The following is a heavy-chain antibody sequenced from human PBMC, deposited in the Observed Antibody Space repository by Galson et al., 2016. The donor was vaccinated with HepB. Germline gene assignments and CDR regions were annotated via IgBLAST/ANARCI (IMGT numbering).Heavy chain of an antibody. CDR2: ISGSSEAI. V-gene: IGHV3-23*01. Sequence: SLRLSCAASGFTFSTYAMSWVRQAPGKGLEWVSGISGSSEAIYYADSEKSRFTISRDNSKNALYLQMNSLRAEDKAVYYCATRLRAPANWGQGAQVTVSS. D-gene: IGHD1-26*01. J-gene: IGHJ4*02. CDR1: GFTFSTYA. CDR3: ATRLRAPAN.